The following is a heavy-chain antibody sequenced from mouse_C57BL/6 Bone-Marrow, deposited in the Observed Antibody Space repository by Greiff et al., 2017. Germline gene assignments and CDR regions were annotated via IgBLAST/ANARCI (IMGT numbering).Heavy chain of an antibody. CDR2: IDPSDSYT. D-gene: IGHD1-1*01. Sequence: QVQLQQPGAELVMPGASVKLSCKASGYTFTSYWMHWVKQRPGQGLEWIGEIDPSDSYTNYNQKFKGKSTLTVDKSSSTAYMQLSSLTSEDSAVYYCARRCYGSSPDYWGQGTTLTVSS. V-gene: IGHV1-69*01. CDR1: GYTFTSYW. J-gene: IGHJ2*01. CDR3: ARRCYGSSPDY.